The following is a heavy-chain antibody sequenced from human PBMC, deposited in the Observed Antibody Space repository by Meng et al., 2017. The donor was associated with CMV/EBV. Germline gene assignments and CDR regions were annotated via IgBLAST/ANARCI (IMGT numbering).Heavy chain of an antibody. CDR3: ARDSGSYRLGWFDP. CDR2: ISSSSSYI. Sequence: AACGLPVSSYSMNWVRQAPGKGLEWVSSISSSSSYIYYADSVKGRFTISRDNAKNSLYLQMNSLRAEDTAVYYCARDSGSYRLGWFDPWGQGTLVTVSS. J-gene: IGHJ5*02. CDR1: GLPVSSYS. V-gene: IGHV3-21*01. D-gene: IGHD1-26*01.